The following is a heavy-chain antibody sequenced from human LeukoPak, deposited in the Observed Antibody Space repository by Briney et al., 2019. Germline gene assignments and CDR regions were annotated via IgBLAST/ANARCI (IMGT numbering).Heavy chain of an antibody. CDR2: IISDGTTT. J-gene: IGHJ4*02. CDR1: GFPLSKFW. V-gene: IGHV3-74*01. D-gene: IGHD2/OR15-2a*01. CDR3: TRDWRNMAFDY. Sequence: PGGSLSLSCTASGFPLSKFWMHCVRQVPGKRLLWVSRIISDGTTTSYADSVKGRFTISRDNAKNTLYLQMNSLRAEDTAVYYCTRDWRNMAFDYWGQGTLVTVSS.